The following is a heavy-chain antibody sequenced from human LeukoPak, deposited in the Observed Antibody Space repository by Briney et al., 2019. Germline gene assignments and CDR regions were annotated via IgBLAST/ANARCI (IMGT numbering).Heavy chain of an antibody. CDR2: IIPIFGTA. V-gene: IGHV1-69*13. D-gene: IGHD3-22*01. J-gene: IGHJ4*02. CDR3: ASCYYYDSSGHYTRTNFDY. Sequence: SVKVSCKASGGTFSSYAISWVRQAPGQGLEWVGGIIPIFGTANYAQKFQGRVTITADESTSTAYMELSSLRSEDTAVYYCASCYYYDSSGHYTRTNFDYWGQGTLVTVSS. CDR1: GGTFSSYA.